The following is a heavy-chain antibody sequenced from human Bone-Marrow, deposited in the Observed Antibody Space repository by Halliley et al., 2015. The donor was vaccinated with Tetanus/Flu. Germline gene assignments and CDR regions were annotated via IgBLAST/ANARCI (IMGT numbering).Heavy chain of an antibody. CDR1: GFSFEDYS. CDR2: ISWDSGDK. V-gene: IGHV3-43*01. CDR3: ANWGHVQMIPAWFDS. J-gene: IGHJ5*01. Sequence: SLRLSCAASGFSFEDYSMSWVRQFPGKGLEWVSLISWDSGDKFYGDSVKGRFTTSRDNNEDSLYLEMNSLTPEDTAVYYCANWGHVQMIPAWFDSWGQGSLVDVPS. D-gene: IGHD3-16*01.